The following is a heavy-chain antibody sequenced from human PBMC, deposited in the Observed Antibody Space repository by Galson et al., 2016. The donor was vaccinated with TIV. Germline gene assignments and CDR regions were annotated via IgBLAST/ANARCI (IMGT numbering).Heavy chain of an antibody. J-gene: IGHJ6*03. D-gene: IGHD2-2*03. V-gene: IGHV3-30-3*01. Sequence: LRLSCAASGFTFSSYAMSWVRQAPGKGLEWVAVISYDGSNIYYADSVKGRFTISRDKSKNTLYLQMNSLRAEDTALYHCARVDKSYHMDVWGKGTTVTVSS. CDR2: ISYDGSNI. CDR1: GFTFSSYA. CDR3: ARVDKSYHMDV.